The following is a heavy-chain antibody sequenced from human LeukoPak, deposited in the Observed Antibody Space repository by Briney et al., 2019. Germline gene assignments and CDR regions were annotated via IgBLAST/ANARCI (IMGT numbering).Heavy chain of an antibody. J-gene: IGHJ4*02. D-gene: IGHD3-10*01. V-gene: IGHV1-2*02. Sequence: APVKVSCKASGYTFTGDYMHWVRQAPGQGLEWMGWINPNSGGTNYAQKFQGRVTMTRDTSISTAYMVLSRLRSDDTAVYYCAREKDYYGSGSYYGYWGQGTLVTVSS. CDR1: GYTFTGDY. CDR2: INPNSGGT. CDR3: AREKDYYGSGSYYGY.